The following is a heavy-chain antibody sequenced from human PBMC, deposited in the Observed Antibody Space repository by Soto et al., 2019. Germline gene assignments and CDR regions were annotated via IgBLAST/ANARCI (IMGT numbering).Heavy chain of an antibody. J-gene: IGHJ2*01. CDR3: AREGSVEMATMGRYFDL. V-gene: IGHV4-31*03. D-gene: IGHD5-12*01. CDR1: GGSISSGGYY. CDR2: IYYSGST. Sequence: QVQLQESGPGLVKPSQTLSLTCTVSGGSISSGGYYWSWIRQHPGKGLEWIGYIYYSGSTYYNPSLKSRVTISGDTSKIQFSLKLSSVTAADTAVYYCAREGSVEMATMGRYFDLWGRGTLVTVSS.